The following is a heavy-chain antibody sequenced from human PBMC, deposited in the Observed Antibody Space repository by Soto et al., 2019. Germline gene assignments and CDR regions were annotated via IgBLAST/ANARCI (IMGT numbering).Heavy chain of an antibody. CDR1: GLSLSTYGVG. Sequence: QITLQESGPTLVKPTQTLTLTCTFSGLSLSTYGVGVAWVRQPPGKALEWLALIYWDDDKRYSPSLETRLTITKDTSKNHVVLTMTNMDPVDTGTYYCAHRPGFSMGFDYWGQGALVTVSS. D-gene: IGHD3-10*01. CDR3: AHRPGFSMGFDY. V-gene: IGHV2-5*02. CDR2: IYWDDDK. J-gene: IGHJ4*02.